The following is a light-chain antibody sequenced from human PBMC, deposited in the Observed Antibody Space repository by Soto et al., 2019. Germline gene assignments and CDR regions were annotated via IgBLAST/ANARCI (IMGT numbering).Light chain of an antibody. CDR1: SSDVGAYNC. CDR2: DVD. J-gene: IGLJ1*01. CDR3: AAWDDSLNYV. V-gene: IGLV2-8*01. Sequence: QSVLTQPPSASGSPGQSVTISCTGTSSDVGAYNCVSWYQQYPGKAPKLMIYDVDRRPSGVPHRFSGSKSGTSASLAISGLQAEDEADYYCAAWDDSLNYVFGTGTKVTVL.